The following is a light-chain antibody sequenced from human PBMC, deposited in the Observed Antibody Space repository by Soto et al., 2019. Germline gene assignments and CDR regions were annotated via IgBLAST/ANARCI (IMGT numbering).Light chain of an antibody. CDR1: EDVSSK. V-gene: IGKV3-15*01. CDR3: LQYDTWPPGK. J-gene: IGKJ1*01. CDR2: DAS. Sequence: IFMTQSPATLSVSPGGRATLSCRASEDVSSKLAWYQQKPGLPPRLVIYDASTRATGIPGRFSGSGSGKDFTLTISGLQSEDFAIYYCLQYDTWPPGKFGQGTKVDIK.